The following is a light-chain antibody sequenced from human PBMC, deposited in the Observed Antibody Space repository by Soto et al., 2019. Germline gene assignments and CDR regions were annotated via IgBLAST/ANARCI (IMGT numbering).Light chain of an antibody. Sequence: DILLTQSPSSLSASVGDRVTITCRASQNIDMYLSWYQQKPGRAPKLLIYAASTLQSGVPSRFSGRGSGTHFSLTISGLQPEDFATYLCQQSYTSPPLTVGAGTKVDIK. CDR2: AAS. V-gene: IGKV1-39*01. CDR3: QQSYTSPPLT. J-gene: IGKJ4*01. CDR1: QNIDMY.